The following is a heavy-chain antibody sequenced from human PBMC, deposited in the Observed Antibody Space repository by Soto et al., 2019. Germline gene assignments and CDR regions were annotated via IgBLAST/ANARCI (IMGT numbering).Heavy chain of an antibody. CDR2: IYYSGST. CDR1: GGSISSGGYY. J-gene: IGHJ5*02. Sequence: SETLSLTCTVSGGSISSGGYYWTWIRQHPGKGLEWIGYIYYSGSTYYNPSLKSRVTISVDTSKNQFSLKLSSVTAADTAVYYCARGLDFVVLWFGELSRWFDPWGQGTLVTVSS. V-gene: IGHV4-31*03. CDR3: ARGLDFVVLWFGELSRWFDP. D-gene: IGHD3-10*01.